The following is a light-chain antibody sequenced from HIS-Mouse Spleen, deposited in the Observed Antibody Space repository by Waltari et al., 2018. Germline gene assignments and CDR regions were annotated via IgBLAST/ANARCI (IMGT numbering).Light chain of an antibody. V-gene: IGLV2-23*03. Sequence: QSALTPPASVSGSPGQSITISCTGTSSDVGSYNLVSWYQQHPGKAPKLMIYEGSKRTSGVSNRFYGSKSGNTASLTISGLQAEDEADYYCCSYAGSSTFVVFGGGTKLTVL. CDR3: CSYAGSSTFVV. CDR2: EGS. J-gene: IGLJ2*01. CDR1: SSDVGSYNL.